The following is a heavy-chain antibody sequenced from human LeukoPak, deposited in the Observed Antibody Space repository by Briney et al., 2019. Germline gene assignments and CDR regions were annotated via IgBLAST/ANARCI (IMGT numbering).Heavy chain of an antibody. CDR2: ISSSSNYI. CDR3: ARGFNGFDI. V-gene: IGHV3-21*01. J-gene: IGHJ3*02. CDR1: GFTFSSYN. Sequence: GGSLRLSCSASGFTFSSYNMNWVRQAPGKGLEWVSSISSSSNYIYYADSVKGRFTISRDDAKNSLYLQMNSLRADDTAVYYCARGFNGFDIWGQGTMVTVSS.